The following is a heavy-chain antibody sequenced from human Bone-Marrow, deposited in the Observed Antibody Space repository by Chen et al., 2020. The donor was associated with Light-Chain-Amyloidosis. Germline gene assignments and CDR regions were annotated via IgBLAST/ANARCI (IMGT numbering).Heavy chain of an antibody. J-gene: IGHJ4*02. CDR1: GFSVSSNY. V-gene: IGHV3-53*02. D-gene: IGHD2-2*01. Sequence: EVQLMETGGGMIQPGGSLRLSCAVSGFSVSSNYMGWVRQAPGKGLEWVSLLPPAVTPYSPDSVQGRFTISRDNSKNALYLQMNSLSAEDTAVYYCARDVLCSSSNTCNDYWGQGTLVTVSS. CDR3: ARDVLCSSSNTCNDY. CDR2: LPPAVTP.